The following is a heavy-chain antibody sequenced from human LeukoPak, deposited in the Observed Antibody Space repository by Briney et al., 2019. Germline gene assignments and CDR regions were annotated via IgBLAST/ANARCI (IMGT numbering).Heavy chain of an antibody. V-gene: IGHV3-23*01. J-gene: IGHJ6*02. CDR1: GFTFSSYA. CDR3: ARGDIVVVVASYYYGMDV. D-gene: IGHD2-15*01. CDR2: ISGSGGST. Sequence: GGSLRLSCAASGFTFSSYAMSWVRQAPGKGLEWVSAISGSGGSTYYADSVKGRFTISRDNSKNTLYLQMNSLRAEDTAVYYCARGDIVVVVASYYYGMDVWGQGTTVTVSS.